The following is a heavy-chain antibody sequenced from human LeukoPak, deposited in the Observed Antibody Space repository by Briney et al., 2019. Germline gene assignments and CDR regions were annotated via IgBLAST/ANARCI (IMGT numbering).Heavy chain of an antibody. CDR1: GYSINTGYY. Sequence: SETLSLTCAVSGYSINTGYYWGWIRQPPGKGLEWIGSIYRSGSAYYNPPLESQVTVSVDTSKNQFSLRLTSVTAADTAVYFCARHYLQPGAFDVWGQGTLVTVSS. D-gene: IGHD3-10*01. J-gene: IGHJ3*01. V-gene: IGHV4-38-2*01. CDR2: IYRSGSA. CDR3: ARHYLQPGAFDV.